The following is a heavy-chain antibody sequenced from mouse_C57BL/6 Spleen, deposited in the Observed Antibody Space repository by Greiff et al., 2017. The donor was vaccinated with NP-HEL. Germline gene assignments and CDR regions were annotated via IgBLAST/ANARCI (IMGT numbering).Heavy chain of an antibody. Sequence: QVQLKESGPGLVAPSQSLSITCTVSGFSLTSYTISWVRQPPGKGLEWLGVIWTGGGTNYNSALKSSLSISNDNSKSQVFLKMNRLQTDDTARYYCARTIHYYGSRGYYAMDYWGQGTSVTVSS. D-gene: IGHD1-1*01. V-gene: IGHV2-9-1*01. CDR3: ARTIHYYGSRGYYAMDY. CDR2: IWTGGGT. J-gene: IGHJ4*01. CDR1: GFSLTSYT.